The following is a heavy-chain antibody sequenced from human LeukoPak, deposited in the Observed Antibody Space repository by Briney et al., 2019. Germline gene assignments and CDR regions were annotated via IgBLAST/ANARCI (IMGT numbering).Heavy chain of an antibody. J-gene: IGHJ4*02. CDR3: ARDPYYYDSSGYDY. V-gene: IGHV3-23*01. CDR2: ISGSGGST. D-gene: IGHD3-22*01. CDR1: GFTFSSYT. Sequence: GGSLRLSCAASGFTFSSYTMSWVRQAPGKGLEWVSAISGSGGSTYYADSVKGRFTISRDNAKNSLYLQMNSLRAEDTAVYYCARDPYYYDSSGYDYWGQGTLVTVSS.